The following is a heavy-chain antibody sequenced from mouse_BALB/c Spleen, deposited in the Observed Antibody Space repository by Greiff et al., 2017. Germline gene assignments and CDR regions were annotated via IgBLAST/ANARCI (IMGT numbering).Heavy chain of an antibody. CDR3: ARDHGDY. J-gene: IGHJ2*01. V-gene: IGHV5-15*02. CDR1: GFTFSDYG. Sequence: EVQLQESGGGLVQPGGSRKLSCAASGFTFSDYGMAWVRQAPGKGPEWVAFISNLAYSIYYADTVTGRFTISRENAKNTLYLEMSSLRSEDTAMYYCARDHGDYWGQGTTLTVSS. CDR2: ISNLAYSI.